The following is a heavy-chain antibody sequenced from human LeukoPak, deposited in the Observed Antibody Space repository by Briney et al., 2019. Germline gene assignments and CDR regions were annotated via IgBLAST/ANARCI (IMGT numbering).Heavy chain of an antibody. CDR2: IYYSGST. CDR3: ARAIRSGSSAYMDV. Sequence: PSETLSLTCTVSGDSIISSNYYWVWIRQPPGKGLEWIGTIYYSGSTFYSPSLKSRVTISVDTSKNQFSLKLSSVTAADTAVYYCARAIRSGSSAYMDVWGKGTTVTVSS. V-gene: IGHV4-39*07. D-gene: IGHD6-6*01. CDR1: GDSIISSNYY. J-gene: IGHJ6*03.